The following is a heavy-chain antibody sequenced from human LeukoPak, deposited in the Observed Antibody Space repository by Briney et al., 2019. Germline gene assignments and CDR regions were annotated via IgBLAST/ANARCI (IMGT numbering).Heavy chain of an antibody. CDR3: ARGLAAWVAVAGTGGVRY. CDR2: INHSGST. D-gene: IGHD6-19*01. Sequence: SETLSLTCAVYGGSFSGYYWSWIRQPPGKGLEWIGEINHSGSTNYNPSLKSRVTISVDTSKNQFSLKLSSMTAADTAVYYCARGLAAWVAVAGTGGVRYWGQGTLVTVSS. J-gene: IGHJ4*02. CDR1: GGSFSGYY. V-gene: IGHV4-34*01.